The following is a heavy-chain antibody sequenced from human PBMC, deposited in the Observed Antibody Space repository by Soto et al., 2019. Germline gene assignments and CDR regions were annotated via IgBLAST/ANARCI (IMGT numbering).Heavy chain of an antibody. CDR3: ARDLQGRLDDP. Sequence: GASVKVSCKASGGTFSSYAISWVRQAPGQGLEWMGGIIPIFGTANYAQKFQGRVTITADESTSTAYMELSSLRSEDTAVYYWARDLQGRLDDPWGQGTLVTVSS. CDR2: IIPIFGTA. CDR1: GGTFSSYA. J-gene: IGHJ5*02. V-gene: IGHV1-69*13.